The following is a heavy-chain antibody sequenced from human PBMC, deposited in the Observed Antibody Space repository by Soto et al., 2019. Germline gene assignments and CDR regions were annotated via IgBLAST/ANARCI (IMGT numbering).Heavy chain of an antibody. J-gene: IGHJ3*02. CDR1: GYTFTGYY. CDR3: ASLNKYASHGDAFDI. Sequence: ASVKVSCKASGYTFTGYYMHWVRQAPGQGLEWMGWISAYNGNTNYAQKLQGRVTMTTDTSTTTAYMELRSLRSDDTAVYYCASLNKYASHGDAFDIWGQGTMVTVSS. V-gene: IGHV1-18*04. CDR2: ISAYNGNT. D-gene: IGHD2-8*01.